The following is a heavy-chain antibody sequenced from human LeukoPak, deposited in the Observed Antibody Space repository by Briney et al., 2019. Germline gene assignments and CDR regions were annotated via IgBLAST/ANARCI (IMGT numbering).Heavy chain of an antibody. CDR1: GGTFSSYA. J-gene: IGHJ5*02. Sequence: SVKVSCKASGGTFSSYAISWVRQAPGQGPEWMGRIIPIFGTANYAQKFQGRVTITTDESTSTAYMALSSLRSEDTAVYYCARGGEYDFWSGYINWFDPWGQGTLVTVSS. CDR2: IIPIFGTA. D-gene: IGHD3-3*01. V-gene: IGHV1-69*05. CDR3: ARGGEYDFWSGYINWFDP.